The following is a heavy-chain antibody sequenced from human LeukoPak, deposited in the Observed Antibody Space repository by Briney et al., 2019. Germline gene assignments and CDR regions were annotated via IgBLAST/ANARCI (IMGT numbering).Heavy chain of an antibody. J-gene: IGHJ4*02. CDR3: ARELDGYNHFDY. V-gene: IGHV3-30-3*01. D-gene: IGHD5-24*01. CDR2: ISYEGSNK. Sequence: GGSLRLSCAATFSTYAMHWVRQAPGTGLEWVAVISYEGSNKRHAVSVKGRFTISRDNSKNTLYLQMSSLRAEDTAVYYCARELDGYNHFDYWGQGTLVTVSS. CDR1: TFSTYA.